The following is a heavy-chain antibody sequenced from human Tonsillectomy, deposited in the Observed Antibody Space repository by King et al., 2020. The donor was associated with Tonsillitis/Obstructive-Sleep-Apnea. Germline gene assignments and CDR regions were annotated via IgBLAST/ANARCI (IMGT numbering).Heavy chain of an antibody. J-gene: IGHJ4*02. V-gene: IGHV1-46*01. D-gene: IGHD2-15*01. Sequence: QLVQSGAAVKKPGASVKVSCKASGYTFTSNYVNVLRQSPVQALVGMEIDTPRDGITTYAQKFQVRVTMTRDTSTSTVNMELSSLRAEDTAVYYCVRDDKDGRHLDNWGQGSLVSVSS. CDR2: DTPRDGIT. CDR1: GYTFTSNY. CDR3: VRDDKDGRHLDN.